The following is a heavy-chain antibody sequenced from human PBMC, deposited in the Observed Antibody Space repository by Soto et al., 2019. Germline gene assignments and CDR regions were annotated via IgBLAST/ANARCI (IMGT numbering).Heavy chain of an antibody. CDR2: IGVGSGNR. J-gene: IGHJ4*02. Sequence: SGKVSCNASGFTFTSSAVQGVRQARGQRLEWIGWIGVGSGNRHYAQKFQERVTITRDMSTNTAYMELSSLRSEDTAVYYCAALGVNFDHWGQGTLVTVSS. CDR3: AALGVNFDH. V-gene: IGHV1-58*01. CDR1: GFTFTSSA. D-gene: IGHD2-8*01.